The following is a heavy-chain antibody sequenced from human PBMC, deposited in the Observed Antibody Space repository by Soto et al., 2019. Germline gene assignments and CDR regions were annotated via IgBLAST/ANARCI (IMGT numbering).Heavy chain of an antibody. CDR2: IDWDDDK. CDR3: ARVVGAAADY. V-gene: IGHV2-70*01. D-gene: IGHD1-26*01. CDR1: GFSLSTSGMC. Sequence: SGPTLVNPTQTLTLTCTFSGFSLSTSGMCVSWIRQPPGKALEWLALIDWDDDKYYTPSLRTRLTISKVTSKNQVVLTMTNMEPVDTATHYCARVVGAAADYWGQGTLVTVSS. J-gene: IGHJ4*02.